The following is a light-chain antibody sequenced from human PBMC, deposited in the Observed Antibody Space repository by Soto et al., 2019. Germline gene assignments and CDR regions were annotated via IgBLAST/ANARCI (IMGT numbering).Light chain of an antibody. V-gene: IGKV3-15*01. Sequence: LSQATLSVAPGKSVALCGSPSQNIGNKLAWYQHKPGQAPRVLIYDTSTRAAGIPARFSGCGSETKYALTLRSLHSGDFAVHYCQQHSSGRWITFGQGTRLEIK. CDR2: DTS. CDR3: QQHSSGRWIT. CDR1: QNIGNK. J-gene: IGKJ5*01.